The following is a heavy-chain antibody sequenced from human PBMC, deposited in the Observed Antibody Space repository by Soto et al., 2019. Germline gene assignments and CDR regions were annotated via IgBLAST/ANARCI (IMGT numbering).Heavy chain of an antibody. CDR3: ASLIGVDTLRDY. D-gene: IGHD3-3*01. CDR2: IDPDGGST. CDR1: GYSFTSYF. Sequence: QVQLVQSGAEVKKPGASVKISCKASGYSFTSYFMHWVRQAPGQGPEWMGIIDPDGGSTSYAQKFQGRVTMTTDTSTSTVYVELSSRRSEDTAVYYCASLIGVDTLRDYWGQGTLVTVSS. J-gene: IGHJ4*02. V-gene: IGHV1-46*01.